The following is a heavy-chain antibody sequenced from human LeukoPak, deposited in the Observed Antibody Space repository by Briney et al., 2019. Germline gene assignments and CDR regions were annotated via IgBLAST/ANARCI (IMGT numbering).Heavy chain of an antibody. CDR2: IYHTGST. CDR1: HGSISSGGYY. J-gene: IGHJ5*02. Sequence: SETLSLTCTVSHGSISSGGYYWSWLRQHPEKGLEWIGHIYHTGSTHYNASLKSRLTMSVDTSRNQFSLRLDSVTVADTAVYYCARGGVVTTTPRFDPWGQGTLVIVSS. D-gene: IGHD1-1*01. V-gene: IGHV4-31*03. CDR3: ARGGVVTTTPRFDP.